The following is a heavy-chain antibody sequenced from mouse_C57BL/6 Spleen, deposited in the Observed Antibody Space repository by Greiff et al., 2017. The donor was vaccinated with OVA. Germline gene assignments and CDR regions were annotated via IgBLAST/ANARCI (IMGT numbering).Heavy chain of an antibody. CDR1: GYAFSSSW. J-gene: IGHJ1*03. Sequence: QVQLKESGPELVKPGASVKISCTASGYAFSSSWMNWVKQRPGQGLEWIGRIYPGDGATNYNGKFKGKATLTADKSSSTASMQLSSLTSEDSAVDFGARADYGSSYGYWYFDVWGTGTTGTVSS. D-gene: IGHD1-1*01. CDR3: ARADYGSSYGYWYFDV. CDR2: IYPGDGAT. V-gene: IGHV1-82*01.